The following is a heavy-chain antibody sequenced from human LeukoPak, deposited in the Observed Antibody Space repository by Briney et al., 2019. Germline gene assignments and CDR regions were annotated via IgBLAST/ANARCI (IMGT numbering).Heavy chain of an antibody. D-gene: IGHD2-2*01. J-gene: IGHJ6*03. CDR2: MNPNSGNT. V-gene: IGHV1-8*01. CDR3: ARGFGPCSSTSCYVFYYYDYMDV. Sequence: ASVKVSCKASGYTFTSYDINWVRQATGQGLEWMGWMNPNSGNTGYAQKFQGRVTMTRNTSISTAYMELSSLRSEDTAVYYCARGFGPCSSTSCYVFYYYDYMDVWGKGTTVTVSS. CDR1: GYTFTSYD.